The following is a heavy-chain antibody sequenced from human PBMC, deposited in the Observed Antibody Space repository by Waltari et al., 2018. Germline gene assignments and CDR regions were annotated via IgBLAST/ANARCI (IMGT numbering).Heavy chain of an antibody. J-gene: IGHJ3*02. CDR2: MNPNSGNT. Sequence: QVQLVQSGAEVKKPGASVRVSCKASGYTFTSYDINWVRPATGQGLEWMGWMNPNSGNTGYAQKFQGRVTMTRNTSISTAYMELSSLRSEDTAVYYCARGYYDSSAYAFDIWGQGTMVTVSS. CDR1: GYTFTSYD. V-gene: IGHV1-8*01. D-gene: IGHD3-22*01. CDR3: ARGYYDSSAYAFDI.